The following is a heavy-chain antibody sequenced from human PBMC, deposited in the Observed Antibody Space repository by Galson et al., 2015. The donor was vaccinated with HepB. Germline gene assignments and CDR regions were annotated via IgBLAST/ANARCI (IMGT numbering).Heavy chain of an antibody. CDR1: GFTFGDYA. Sequence: SLRLSCAASGFTFGDYAMSWFRQAPGKGLEWVGFIRSKAYGGTTEYAASVKGRFTISRDDSKSIAYLQMNSLKTEDTAVYYCTTASYGDYVPYFDYWGQGTLVTVSS. V-gene: IGHV3-49*03. J-gene: IGHJ4*02. CDR2: IRSKAYGGTT. CDR3: TTASYGDYVPYFDY. D-gene: IGHD4-17*01.